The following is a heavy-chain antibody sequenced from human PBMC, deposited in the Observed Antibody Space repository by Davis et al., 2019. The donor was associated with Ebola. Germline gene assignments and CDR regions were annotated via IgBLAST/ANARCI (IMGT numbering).Heavy chain of an antibody. J-gene: IGHJ2*01. CDR1: GYTFTSYG. Sequence: VSVKVSCKASGYTFTSYGISWVRQAPGQGLEWMGWISAYNGNTNYAQKLQGRVTMTTDTSTSTAYMELRSLRSDDTAVYYCAREIENYYYDSSGYQTTRYFDLWGRGTLVTVSS. V-gene: IGHV1-18*01. CDR3: AREIENYYYDSSGYQTTRYFDL. CDR2: ISAYNGNT. D-gene: IGHD3-22*01.